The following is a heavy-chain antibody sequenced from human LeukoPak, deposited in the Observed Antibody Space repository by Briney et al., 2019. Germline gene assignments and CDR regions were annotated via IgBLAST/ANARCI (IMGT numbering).Heavy chain of an antibody. V-gene: IGHV4-59*08. CDR1: GDSIITYY. CDR2: MYYSGST. D-gene: IGHD5-12*01. J-gene: IGHJ4*02. CDR3: VRHSRGYDSEFGY. Sequence: ASETLSLTCTVSGDSIITYYWSWIRQPPGKGLEWIGYMYYSGSTNYNPSLKSRVTISVDKSRNQFSLTLSSVTAADTAVYYCVRHSRGYDSEFGYWGQGTLVTVSS.